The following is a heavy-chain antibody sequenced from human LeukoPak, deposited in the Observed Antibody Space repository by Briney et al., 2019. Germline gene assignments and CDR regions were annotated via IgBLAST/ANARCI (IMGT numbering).Heavy chain of an antibody. CDR2: ISTSGGST. D-gene: IGHD3-22*01. CDR1: GFSFSSFA. CDR3: AKSRGAINDVFDI. V-gene: IGHV3-23*01. Sequence: PGGSLRLSCAAAGFSFSSFAMSWVRQAQGKGLEWVSGISTSGGSTYYAGSVKGRFTISRDNSKNTLYVQMSSLRAEDTAEYYCAKSRGAINDVFDIWGQGTMVTVSA. J-gene: IGHJ3*02.